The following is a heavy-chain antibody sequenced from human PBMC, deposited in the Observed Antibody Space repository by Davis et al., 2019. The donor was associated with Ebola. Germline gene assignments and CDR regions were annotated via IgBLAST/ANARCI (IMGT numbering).Heavy chain of an antibody. D-gene: IGHD6-19*01. CDR2: IYYSGIT. V-gene: IGHV4-39*01. Sequence: MPSETLSLTCTVSGGSIISSSSYWGWIRQPPRKGLEWIGSIYYSGITYYNPSLKSRVTISVDTSKNQFSLKLRSVTAADTAVYYCASGGFEQWLVFIENWIYFDYWGQGTLVTVSS. CDR3: ASGGFEQWLVFIENWIYFDY. J-gene: IGHJ4*02. CDR1: GGSIISSSSY.